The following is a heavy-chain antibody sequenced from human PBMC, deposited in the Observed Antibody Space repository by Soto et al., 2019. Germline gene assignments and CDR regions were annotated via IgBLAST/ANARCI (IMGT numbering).Heavy chain of an antibody. J-gene: IGHJ4*02. CDR1: GSTFSSYE. V-gene: IGHV3-48*03. CDR2: ISTSGKTI. CDR3: ARDIDYYDSSGYQDY. Sequence: SLRLSCSVSGSTFSSYEMNWVRQAPGKGLEWVSYISTSGKTIHYADSVKGRFTISRDNAKNSLYLQMNSLRGEDTAVYYCARDIDYYDSSGYQDYWGQGTLVTVSS. D-gene: IGHD3-22*01.